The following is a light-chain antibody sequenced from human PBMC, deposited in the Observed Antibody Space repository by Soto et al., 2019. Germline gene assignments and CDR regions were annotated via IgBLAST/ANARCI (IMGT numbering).Light chain of an antibody. J-gene: IGKJ4*01. CDR2: GAS. Sequence: MTQSPSSLSASTGDRVTITCRASQGISSYLAWYQQKPGQAPRLLIYGASTRATGIPARFSGSGSGTEFTLTISSLQSEDFAVYYCHQYNMWPPLIFGGGTKVEIK. CDR3: HQYNMWPPLI. CDR1: QGISSY. V-gene: IGKV3-15*01.